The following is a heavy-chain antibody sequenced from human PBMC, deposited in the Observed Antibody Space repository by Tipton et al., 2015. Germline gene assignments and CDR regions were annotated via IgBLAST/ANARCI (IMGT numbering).Heavy chain of an antibody. CDR1: GVSISGTSY. CDR3: AKYVASDAD. V-gene: IGHV3-23*01. D-gene: IGHD3-3*02. CDR2: ISDSGGRT. Sequence: LSLTCTVSGVSISGTSYYWGWIRQPPGKGLEWVSGISDSGGRTYYADSMKGRITISRDNSKNMLYLQINSLRVEDTAVYYCAKYVASDADWGQGTLVTVSS. J-gene: IGHJ4*02.